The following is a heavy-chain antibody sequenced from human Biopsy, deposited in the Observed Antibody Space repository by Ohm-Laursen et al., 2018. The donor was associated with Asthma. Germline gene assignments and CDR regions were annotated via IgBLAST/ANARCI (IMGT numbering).Heavy chain of an antibody. D-gene: IGHD3-9*01. CDR1: GYTFINYA. V-gene: IGHV1-3*01. Sequence: SVKVSCKASGYTFINYAIHWVRQAPGHSLEWMGWINAANGNTKYSQKFQGRLTISRDTSASTAYMDLSSLRSEDTAVYYCARTYFDFLTGQVHDAFAMWGQGKMVTASS. CDR3: ARTYFDFLTGQVHDAFAM. J-gene: IGHJ3*02. CDR2: INAANGNT.